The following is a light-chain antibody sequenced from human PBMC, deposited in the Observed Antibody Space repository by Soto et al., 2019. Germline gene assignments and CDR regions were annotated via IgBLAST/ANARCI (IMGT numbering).Light chain of an antibody. CDR2: GAS. CDR3: LQHNSWPPF. CDR1: QRVNSN. Sequence: EIVMTQSPATLSVSPGERATLSCRASQRVNSNLAWYQQKPGHSPRLLIYGASTRVTGIPARFSGSGSGTELTLTISSLKDEDFAIYYCLQHNSWPPFFGQGTKLEIK. J-gene: IGKJ2*01. V-gene: IGKV3-15*01.